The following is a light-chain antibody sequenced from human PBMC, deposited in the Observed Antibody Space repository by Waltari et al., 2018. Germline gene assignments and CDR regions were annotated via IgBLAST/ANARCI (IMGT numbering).Light chain of an antibody. CDR2: AAS. Sequence: EIVLTQSPGTLSLSPGERATLSCRASQPINSNYLAWYQQKPGQAPRLLILAASNRAAGIPDRFSGSGSGTDFTLTISRLEPEHLAVYYCQQYGSSPWTFGQGTKVEIK. V-gene: IGKV3-20*01. CDR3: QQYGSSPWT. J-gene: IGKJ1*01. CDR1: QPINSNY.